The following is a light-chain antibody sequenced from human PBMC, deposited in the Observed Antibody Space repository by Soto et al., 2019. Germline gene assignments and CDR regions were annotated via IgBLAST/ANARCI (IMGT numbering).Light chain of an antibody. V-gene: IGKV1-5*01. CDR2: DAS. Sequence: DIQMTQSPSTLSASLGDRFSITCRASQSVSNWLAWYQQKAGIAPNLLIYDASTLESGVPSRFSGSGSGTEFTLTISSLQPDDFATYYCQQYKSYPWTFGQGTKVEIK. CDR3: QQYKSYPWT. CDR1: QSVSNW. J-gene: IGKJ1*01.